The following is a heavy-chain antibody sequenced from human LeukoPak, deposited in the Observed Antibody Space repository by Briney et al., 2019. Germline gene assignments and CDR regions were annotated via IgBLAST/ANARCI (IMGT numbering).Heavy chain of an antibody. J-gene: IGHJ3*02. D-gene: IGHD1-14*01. V-gene: IGHV3-74*01. Sequence: PGRSLRLSCAASGFTFSSYWMHWVRQAPGKGLVWVSRINSDGSSTSYADSVKGRFTISRDNAKNTLYLQMNSLRAEDTAVYYCASNRVGGWSNDAFDIWGQGTMVTVSS. CDR2: INSDGSST. CDR1: GFTFSSYW. CDR3: ASNRVGGWSNDAFDI.